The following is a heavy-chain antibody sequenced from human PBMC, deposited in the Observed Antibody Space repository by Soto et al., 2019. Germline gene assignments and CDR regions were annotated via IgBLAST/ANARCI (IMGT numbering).Heavy chain of an antibody. CDR1: GLTFGSRA. Sequence: GGSLRLSCVASGLTFGSRAMSWVRQALGGGLQWVATITDNGGDAKYADSVRGRFVISRDNSKKTLYLQMTSLTAEDSAMYFCARGSTESYPGSRIFDFWGRGTLVTVSS. D-gene: IGHD3-10*01. CDR2: ITDNGGDA. V-gene: IGHV3-23*01. J-gene: IGHJ4*02. CDR3: ARGSTESYPGSRIFDF.